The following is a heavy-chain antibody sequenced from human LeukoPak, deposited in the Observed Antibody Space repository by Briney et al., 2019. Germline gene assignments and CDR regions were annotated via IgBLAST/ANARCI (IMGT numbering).Heavy chain of an antibody. CDR2: IYYSGST. Sequence: SETLSLTCTVSGGSISSYYWSWIRQPPGKGLEWIGYIYYSGSTNYNPSLKSRVTISVDTSKNQFSLKLSSVTAADTAVYYCARAATRYCSSTSCPYYYYYYMDVWGKGTTVTISS. CDR1: GGSISSYY. CDR3: ARAATRYCSSTSCPYYYYYYMDV. J-gene: IGHJ6*03. V-gene: IGHV4-59*01. D-gene: IGHD2-2*01.